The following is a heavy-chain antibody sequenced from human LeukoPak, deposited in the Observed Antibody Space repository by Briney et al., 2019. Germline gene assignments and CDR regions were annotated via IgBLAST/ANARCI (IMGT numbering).Heavy chain of an antibody. CDR2: IIPIFGAA. J-gene: IGHJ4*02. CDR3: AREGAAAVFDY. V-gene: IGHV1-69*13. Sequence: SVKVSCKASGGTFSNYAINWVRQAPGQGLEWMGGIIPIFGAANYAQKFQGRVTITADESTSTAYMELSSLRSEDTAVYYCAREGAAAVFDYWGQGTLATVSS. CDR1: GGTFSNYA. D-gene: IGHD6-13*01.